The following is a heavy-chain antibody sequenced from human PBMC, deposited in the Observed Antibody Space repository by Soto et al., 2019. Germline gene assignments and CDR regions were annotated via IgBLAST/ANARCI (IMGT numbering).Heavy chain of an antibody. CDR3: AKARSGWSTLFDY. J-gene: IGHJ4*02. D-gene: IGHD6-19*01. Sequence: QVQLVESGGGVVQPGRSLRLSCAASGFTFSSYGMHWVRQAPGKGLECVAVISYDGSNKYYADSVKGRFTISRDNSKNTLYLQMNSLRAEDTAVYYCAKARSGWSTLFDYWGQGTLVTVSS. CDR1: GFTFSSYG. CDR2: ISYDGSNK. V-gene: IGHV3-30*18.